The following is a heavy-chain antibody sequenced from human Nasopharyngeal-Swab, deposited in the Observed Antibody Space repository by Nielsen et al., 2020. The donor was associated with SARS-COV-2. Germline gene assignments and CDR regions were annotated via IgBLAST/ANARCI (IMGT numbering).Heavy chain of an antibody. V-gene: IGHV3-21*01. D-gene: IGHD3-3*01. J-gene: IGHJ4*02. CDR3: ARHLPLRFLEWLFPDYFDY. CDR1: GFTFSRYS. Sequence: GESLKITCAGSGFTFSRYSMNWVRQAPGKGLEWFSSISSSSSYIYYADSVKGLFTISRDNAKNSLYLQMNSLRSEDTAVYYCARHLPLRFLEWLFPDYFDYWGQGTLVTVSS. CDR2: ISSSSSYI.